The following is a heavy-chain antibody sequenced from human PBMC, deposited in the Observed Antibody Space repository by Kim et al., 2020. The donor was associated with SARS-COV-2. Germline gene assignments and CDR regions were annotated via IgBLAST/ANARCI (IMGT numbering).Heavy chain of an antibody. V-gene: IGHV4-59*01. CDR2: IYYSGST. CDR3: ARMIGANYDHVWGSSVYFDY. J-gene: IGHJ4*02. D-gene: IGHD3-16*01. Sequence: SETLSLTCTVSGGSISSYYWSWIRQPPGKGLEWIGYIYYSGSTNYNPSLKSRVTISVDTSKNQFSLKLSSVTAADTAVYYCARMIGANYDHVWGSSVYFDYWGQGTLVTVSS. CDR1: GGSISSYY.